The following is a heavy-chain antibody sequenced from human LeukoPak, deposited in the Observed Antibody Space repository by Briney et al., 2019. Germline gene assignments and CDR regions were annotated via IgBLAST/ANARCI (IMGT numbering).Heavy chain of an antibody. D-gene: IGHD3-16*02. V-gene: IGHV4-59*01. J-gene: IGHJ4*02. CDR3: ARGYDYVWGSYRQPLPYFDY. CDR2: IYYSGST. CDR1: GGSISSYY. Sequence: SETLSLTCTVSGGSISSYYWSWIRQPPGKGLEWIGYIYYSGSTNYNPSLKSRVTISVDASKNQFSLKLSSVTAADTAVYYCARGYDYVWGSYRQPLPYFDYWGQGTLVTVSS.